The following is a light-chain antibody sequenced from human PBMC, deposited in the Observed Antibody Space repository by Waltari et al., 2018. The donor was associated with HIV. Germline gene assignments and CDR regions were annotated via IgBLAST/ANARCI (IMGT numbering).Light chain of an antibody. CDR3: AVWDDSLNGWV. V-gene: IGLV1-44*01. Sequence: QSVLTQPPSAPGTPGQRVTISCSGRRSNTGSNTVTWYQQFPGTAPKLLSYSNNQRPSGVPDRFSGSKSGTSASLAISGLQSEDEADYYCAVWDDSLNGWVFGGGTKLTVL. J-gene: IGLJ3*02. CDR1: RSNTGSNT. CDR2: SNN.